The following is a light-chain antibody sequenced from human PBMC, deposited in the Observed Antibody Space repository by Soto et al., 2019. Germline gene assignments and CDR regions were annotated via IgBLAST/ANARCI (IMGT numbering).Light chain of an antibody. V-gene: IGLV2-14*01. J-gene: IGLJ1*01. CDR1: SSDVGAYNY. Sequence: QSVLTQPASVSGSPGQSLTISCTGTSSDVGAYNYVSWYQQHPGKAPKLIIYDVNNRPSGVSNRLSGAKSGITASLTIPGLQAEDEADYYCTSYTTSSLYVFGTGTKVTVL. CDR3: TSYTTSSLYV. CDR2: DVN.